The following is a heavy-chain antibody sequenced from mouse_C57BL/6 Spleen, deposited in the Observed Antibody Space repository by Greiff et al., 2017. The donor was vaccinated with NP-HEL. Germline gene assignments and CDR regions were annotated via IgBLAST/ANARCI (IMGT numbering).Heavy chain of an antibody. Sequence: EVQLVESGGDLVKPGGSLKLSCAASGFTFSSYGMSWVRQTPDKRLEWVATISSGGSYTYYPDSVKGRFTISRDNAKNTLYLQMSSLKAEDTAMYYCARRRDGFAYWGQGTLVTVSA. CDR2: ISSGGSYT. V-gene: IGHV5-6*01. D-gene: IGHD3-3*01. CDR1: GFTFSSYG. CDR3: ARRRDGFAY. J-gene: IGHJ3*01.